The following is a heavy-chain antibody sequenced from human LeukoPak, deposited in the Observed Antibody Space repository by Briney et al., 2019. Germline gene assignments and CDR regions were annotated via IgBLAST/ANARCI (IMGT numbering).Heavy chain of an antibody. Sequence: ASVKVSCKASGYTFTSYGISWVRQAPGQGLEWMGWISAYNGNTNYAQKLQGRVTMTTDTSTSTAYMELRSLRSDDTAVYYCASTPMVGYCSSTSCYLDYWGQGTLVTVSS. CDR1: GYTFTSYG. D-gene: IGHD2-2*01. CDR2: ISAYNGNT. CDR3: ASTPMVGYCSSTSCYLDY. V-gene: IGHV1-18*01. J-gene: IGHJ4*02.